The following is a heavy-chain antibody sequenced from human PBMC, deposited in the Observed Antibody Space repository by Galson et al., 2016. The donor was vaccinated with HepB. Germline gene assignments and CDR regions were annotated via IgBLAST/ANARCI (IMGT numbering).Heavy chain of an antibody. CDR2: IWYDGSNK. CDR1: GFIFSSYG. CDR3: ARDQNYYDTNEYDY. D-gene: IGHD3-22*01. J-gene: IGHJ4*02. V-gene: IGHV3-33*01. Sequence: SLRLSCAASGFIFSSYGMHWVRQAPGKGLEWVAVIWYDGSNKYYADSVKGRFTISRDNSKSRLYLQVNSLRAEDTAVYYCARDQNYYDTNEYDYWGQGTLVTVSS.